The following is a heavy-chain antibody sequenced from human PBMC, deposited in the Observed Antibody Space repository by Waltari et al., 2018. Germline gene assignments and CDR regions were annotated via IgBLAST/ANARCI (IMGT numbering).Heavy chain of an antibody. CDR3: ARDRWWLAHDY. D-gene: IGHD2-15*01. CDR1: GFSFDRSW. V-gene: IGHV3-7*04. J-gene: IGHJ4*02. Sequence: EVQRVDSGGDLVRPGGPLGLSCAASGFSFDRSWMAWDRPAPGKGLERVANIKQDGSTKYYEASVRGRFTISRDNAKNSMYLQMNSLRAEDTAVYYCARDRWWLAHDYWGQGTLVTVSS. CDR2: IKQDGSTK.